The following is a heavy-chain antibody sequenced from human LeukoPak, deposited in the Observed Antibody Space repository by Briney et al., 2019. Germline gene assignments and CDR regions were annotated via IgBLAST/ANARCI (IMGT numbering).Heavy chain of an antibody. Sequence: PGGSLRLSCAASGFTFSIYAMHWVRQAPGKGLEWVAVISYDGSNKYYTDSVKGRFTISRDNSKNTLYLQMNSLRAEDTAVYYCAKEGYCDDTVDYWGDRALLTVSS. J-gene: IGHJ4*03. CDR3: AKEGYCDDTVDY. CDR2: ISYDGSNK. V-gene: IGHV3-30*18. D-gene: IGHD4-17*01. CDR1: GFTFSIYA.